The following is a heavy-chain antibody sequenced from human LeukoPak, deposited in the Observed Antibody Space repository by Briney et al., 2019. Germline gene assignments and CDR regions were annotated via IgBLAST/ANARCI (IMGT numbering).Heavy chain of an antibody. Sequence: SETLSLTCAVSGYSISSGYCWGWIRQPPGKGLEWIGCIYHSGNTYCNPSLKSRVTISVDTSKNQFSLNLSSVTAADTAVYYRARQGGNSSPYYYYYSDVWGKGTTVTVSS. CDR2: IYHSGNT. D-gene: IGHD6-13*01. V-gene: IGHV4-38-2*01. CDR3: ARQGGNSSPYYYYYSDV. CDR1: GYSISSGYC. J-gene: IGHJ6*03.